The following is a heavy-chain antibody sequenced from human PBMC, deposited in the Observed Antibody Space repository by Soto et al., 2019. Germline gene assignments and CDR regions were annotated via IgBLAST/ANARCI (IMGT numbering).Heavy chain of an antibody. CDR1: GGSISSYY. D-gene: IGHD3-3*01. Sequence: SETLSLTCTVSGGSISSYYWSWIRQPPGKGLEWIGYIYYSGSTNYNPSLKSRVTISVDTSKNQFSLKLSSVTAADTAVYYCARDGGYDFWSGYQWFDPWGQGTLVTVAS. J-gene: IGHJ5*02. CDR3: ARDGGYDFWSGYQWFDP. CDR2: IYYSGST. V-gene: IGHV4-59*01.